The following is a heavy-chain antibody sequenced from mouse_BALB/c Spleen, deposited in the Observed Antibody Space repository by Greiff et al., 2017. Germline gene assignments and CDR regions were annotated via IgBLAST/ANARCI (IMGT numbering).Heavy chain of an antibody. CDR2: IHYSGST. Sequence: EVQLVESGPDLVKPSQSLSLTCTVTGYSITSCYSWYWIRQLPGNILEWMGYIHYSGSTNYNPSLNSRIAITRDTSKNQFFLQLNSVTTEDTATYYCAGASGNPAAMDYWGQGTSVTVSS. CDR1: GYSITSCYS. CDR3: AGASGNPAAMDY. J-gene: IGHJ4*01. V-gene: IGHV3-1*02. D-gene: IGHD2-1*01.